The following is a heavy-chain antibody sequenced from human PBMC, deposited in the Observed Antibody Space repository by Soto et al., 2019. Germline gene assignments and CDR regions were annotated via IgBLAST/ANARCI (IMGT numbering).Heavy chain of an antibody. Sequence: KPSETLSLTCAVYGGSFSGYYWSWIRQPPGKGLEWIGEINHSGSTNYNPSLKSRVTISVDTSKNQFSLKLSSVTAADTAVYYCARGGPVRRDIVVKRMDVWGQGTTVTVSS. CDR2: INHSGST. D-gene: IGHD2-2*01. CDR1: GGSFSGYY. CDR3: ARGGPVRRDIVVKRMDV. J-gene: IGHJ6*02. V-gene: IGHV4-34*01.